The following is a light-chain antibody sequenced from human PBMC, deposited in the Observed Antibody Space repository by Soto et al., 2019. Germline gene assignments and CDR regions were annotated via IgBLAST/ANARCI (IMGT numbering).Light chain of an antibody. Sequence: QSALTQPASVSGSPGQSITISCTGTSSDVGSYNLVSWYQQHPGKAPKLMIYEGSKRPSGVSNRFSGSKSVNTASLIIYGLQVDDEVDYYCCSHAGSSIFYVFGTGTKLTFL. J-gene: IGLJ1*01. CDR2: EGS. CDR1: SSDVGSYNL. CDR3: CSHAGSSIFYV. V-gene: IGLV2-23*01.